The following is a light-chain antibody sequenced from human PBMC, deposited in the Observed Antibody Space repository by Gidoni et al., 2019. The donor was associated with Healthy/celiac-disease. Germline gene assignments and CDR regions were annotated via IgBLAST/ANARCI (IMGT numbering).Light chain of an antibody. J-gene: IGLJ1*01. CDR3: QVWDSSSDRLV. V-gene: IGLV3-21*03. CDR2: DES. Sequence: SYVLTQPPSVSVAQGKTARITCWGNNIGSKRVQGYQPKPGQAPVLVVYDESDRPSGIPVLFSGSNSGNTATLTISRVEAGEEADYDCQVWDSSSDRLVFGTGTKVTVL. CDR1: NIGSKR.